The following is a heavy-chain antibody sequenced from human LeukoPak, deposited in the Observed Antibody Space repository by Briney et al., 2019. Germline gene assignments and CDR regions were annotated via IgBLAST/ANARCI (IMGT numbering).Heavy chain of an antibody. CDR1: GFTFSTYG. V-gene: IGHV3-7*01. Sequence: GGSLRLSCAASGFTFSTYGMHWVRQTPGKGLEWVANIKEDGSDKYYVDSVKGRFTISRDNAKNSLFLQMNSLRAEDTAVYYCARDDGMRTVDYWGQGTLVTVSS. J-gene: IGHJ4*02. D-gene: IGHD2-8*01. CDR3: ARDDGMRTVDY. CDR2: IKEDGSDK.